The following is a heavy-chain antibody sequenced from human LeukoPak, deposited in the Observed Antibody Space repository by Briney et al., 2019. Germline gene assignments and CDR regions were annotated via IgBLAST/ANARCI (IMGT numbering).Heavy chain of an antibody. J-gene: IGHJ4*02. V-gene: IGHV3-33*01. CDR1: GFTFSSYG. Sequence: GRSLRLSCAASGFTFSSYGMHRVRQAPGKGLEWVAVIWYDGSNKYYTDSVKGRFTISRDNSKNTLYLQMNSLRAEDTAVYYCARGQYSPDYWGQGTLVTVSS. D-gene: IGHD2-15*01. CDR2: IWYDGSNK. CDR3: ARGQYSPDY.